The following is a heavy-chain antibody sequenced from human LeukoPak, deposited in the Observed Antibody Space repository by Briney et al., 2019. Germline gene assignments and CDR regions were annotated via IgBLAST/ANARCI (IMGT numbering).Heavy chain of an antibody. D-gene: IGHD4-17*01. V-gene: IGHV4-59*01. CDR2: ISDSGST. CDR1: GGSMNNYY. J-gene: IGHJ5*02. CDR3: ARYDYGDCWFDP. Sequence: SETLSLTCTVSGGSMNNYYWSWIRQAPGKGLEWIGYISDSGSTNYNPSLRSRVTISVDTSRNQFSLKLSSVTAADTALYYCARYDYGDCWFDPWGQGTLVTVSS.